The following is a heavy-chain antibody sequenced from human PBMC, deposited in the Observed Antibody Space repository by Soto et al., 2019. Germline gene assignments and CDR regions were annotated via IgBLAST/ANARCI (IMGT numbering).Heavy chain of an antibody. CDR1: GGTFSSYT. D-gene: IGHD2-2*01. Sequence: QVQLVQSGAEVKKPGSSVKVSCKASGGTFSSYTISWVRQAPGQGLEWMGRIIPILGIANYAQKFQGRVTITADKSTSTAYMELSSLRSEDTAVYYCARDCSSTSCYDPWGQETPVTVSS. J-gene: IGHJ5*02. V-gene: IGHV1-69*08. CDR2: IIPILGIA. CDR3: ARDCSSTSCYDP.